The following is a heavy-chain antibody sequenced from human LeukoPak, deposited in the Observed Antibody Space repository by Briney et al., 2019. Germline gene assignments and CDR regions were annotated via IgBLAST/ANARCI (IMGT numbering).Heavy chain of an antibody. D-gene: IGHD2-2*01. CDR1: GFTFSSYD. CDR3: AKLTMPWDFDY. Sequence: QSGETLRLSCTASGFTFSSYDMSWVRQAPGKGLEWVSAISGSGGSTYYADSVKGRFTISRDNSKTTLYLQMNSLRAEDTAVYYCAKLTMPWDFDYWGQGTLVTVSS. J-gene: IGHJ4*02. V-gene: IGHV3-23*01. CDR2: ISGSGGST.